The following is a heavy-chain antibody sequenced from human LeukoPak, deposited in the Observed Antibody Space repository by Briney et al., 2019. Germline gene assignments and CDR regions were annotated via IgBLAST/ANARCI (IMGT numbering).Heavy chain of an antibody. V-gene: IGHV4-59*01. Sequence: SEILSLTCTVSGGSMSSYYWSWIRQPPGKGLEWIGYIYYSGSTNYNPSLKSRVTISVDTSKNQFSLRVSSVTAADTAVYYCAREGTARYYHGMDVWGQGITVTVSS. CDR2: IYYSGST. CDR1: GGSMSSYY. D-gene: IGHD6-6*01. CDR3: AREGTARYYHGMDV. J-gene: IGHJ6*02.